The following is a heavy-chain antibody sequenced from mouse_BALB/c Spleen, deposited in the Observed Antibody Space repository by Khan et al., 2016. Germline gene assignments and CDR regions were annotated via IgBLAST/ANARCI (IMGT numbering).Heavy chain of an antibody. CDR2: IDPYNDGT. Sequence: EVKLLESGPELVKPGASVKMSCKSSGYTFTSYVMHWVKQKPGQGLEWIGYIDPYNDGTKYNEKFKGKATLTSDKSSSTAYMELSSLTSEDSAVYYCARRGYTGTYFDYWGQGTTLTVSS. J-gene: IGHJ2*01. V-gene: IGHV1S136*01. CDR1: GYTFTSYV. CDR3: ARRGYTGTYFDY. D-gene: IGHD2-2*01.